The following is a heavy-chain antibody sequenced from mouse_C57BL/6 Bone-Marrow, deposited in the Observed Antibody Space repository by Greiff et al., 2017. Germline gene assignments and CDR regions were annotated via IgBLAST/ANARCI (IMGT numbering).Heavy chain of an antibody. CDR3: ARGLSDGYYVYYFDY. CDR2: IWTGGGT. D-gene: IGHD2-3*01. V-gene: IGHV2-9-1*01. Sequence: VKLKESGPGLVAPSQSLSITCTVSGFSLTSYAISWVRQPPGKGLEWLGVIWTGGGTNYNSALKSRLSISKDNSKSQVFLKMNSLQTDDTARYYCARGLSDGYYVYYFDYWGQGTTLTVSS. J-gene: IGHJ2*01. CDR1: GFSLTSYA.